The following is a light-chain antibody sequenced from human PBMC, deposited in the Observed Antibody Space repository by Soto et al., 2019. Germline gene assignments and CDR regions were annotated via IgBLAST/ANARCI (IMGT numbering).Light chain of an antibody. V-gene: IGKV1-5*01. Sequence: IPVTQSASTLSASVGDRVTITCRASQTISHWLAWYQQKPGKAPRLLIFDASSLENGVPARFSGSGSGTEFTLTITGLQPDDFAAYYCQQYNTCSTFGQGTKVDIK. CDR1: QTISHW. CDR2: DAS. J-gene: IGKJ1*01. CDR3: QQYNTCST.